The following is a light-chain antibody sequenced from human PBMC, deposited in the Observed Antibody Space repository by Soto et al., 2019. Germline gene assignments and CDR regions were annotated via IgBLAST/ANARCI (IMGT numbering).Light chain of an antibody. CDR1: QSVSSK. Sequence: IVMTQSPGTLSVSPGEGATLSCRASQSVSSKLAWYQQKPGQAPRLLIYGASTRAAGIPARFSGSGSGTEFTLTISSRQPEDFATYDCLQHNDYVWTFGQGTKVDI. CDR2: GAS. J-gene: IGKJ1*01. CDR3: LQHNDYVWT. V-gene: IGKV3-15*01.